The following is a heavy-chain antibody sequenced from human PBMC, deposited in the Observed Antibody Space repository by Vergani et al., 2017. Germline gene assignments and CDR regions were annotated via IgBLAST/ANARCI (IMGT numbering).Heavy chain of an antibody. Sequence: EVQLLESGGGSAQPGDSLRLSCVALGFTFTAHVLNGVRQAPGKGLEWVSGISGQNFRTHYADSVKGRFTISRDDSKNTVYLQINSLRAEDTAFYYCADLYGDDGFSPFWGQGTLVTVSS. CDR3: ADLYGDDGFSPF. CDR1: GFTFTAHV. V-gene: IGHV3-23*01. J-gene: IGHJ4*02. D-gene: IGHD2-21*01. CDR2: ISGQNFRT.